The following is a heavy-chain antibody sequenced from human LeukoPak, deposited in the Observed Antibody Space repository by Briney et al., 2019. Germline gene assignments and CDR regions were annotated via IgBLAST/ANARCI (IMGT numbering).Heavy chain of an antibody. CDR2: IYYSGST. CDR3: ARGSRELYYFDY. V-gene: IGHV4-59*01. Sequence: SETLSLTCTVSGGSTGGYYWSWIRQPPGKGLEWIGYIYYSGSTNYNPSLKSRVTISVDTSKNQFSLKLSSVTAADTAVYCCARGSRELYYFDYWGQGTLVTVSS. D-gene: IGHD1-7*01. CDR1: GGSTGGYY. J-gene: IGHJ4*02.